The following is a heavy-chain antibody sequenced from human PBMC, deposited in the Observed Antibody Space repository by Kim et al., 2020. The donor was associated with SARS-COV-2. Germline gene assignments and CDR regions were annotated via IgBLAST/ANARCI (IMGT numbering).Heavy chain of an antibody. CDR3: ARDSSYCSGGSGYGPGDYWGQGTYCSGGCCYGPGGY. D-gene: IGHD2-15*01. Sequence: ASVKVSCKASGYTFTSYYMHWVRQAPGQGFEWMGIINPSGGGTSYAQKFQGRVTMTRDTSTSTVYMELSSLRSEDTAVYYCARDSSYCSGGSGYGPGDYWGQGTYCSGGCCYGPGGYWGQGTLVTVS. CDR2: INPSGGGT. CDR1: GYTFTSYY. J-gene: IGHJ4*02. V-gene: IGHV1-46*01.